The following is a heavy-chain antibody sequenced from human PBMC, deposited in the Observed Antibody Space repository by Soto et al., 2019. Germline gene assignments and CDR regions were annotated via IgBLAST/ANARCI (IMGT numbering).Heavy chain of an antibody. CDR3: ARDNRDCSAFNCYNPGRVFGLDV. J-gene: IGHJ6*02. Sequence: GGSLRLSCVASGFNFNNYNLHWVRQAPSNSLESVAVISFDGTTDYYADSVKGRSTVSRDNFKNILSLQMDSLRPEDTAVYYCARDNRDCSAFNCYNPGRVFGLDVWGQGTTVTVSS. CDR2: ISFDGTTD. CDR1: GFNFNNYN. D-gene: IGHD2-15*01. V-gene: IGHV3-30-3*01.